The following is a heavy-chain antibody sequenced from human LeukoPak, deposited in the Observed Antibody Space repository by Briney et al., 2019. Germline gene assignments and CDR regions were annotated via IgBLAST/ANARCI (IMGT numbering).Heavy chain of an antibody. D-gene: IGHD3-10*01. V-gene: IGHV4-39*01. J-gene: IGHJ5*02. CDR2: ISYSGTT. CDR1: GGSLNSPNYY. Sequence: PSETLSLTCIVSGGSLNSPNYYWGWIRPPPGKGLEWIGTISYSGTTYYNPSLKSRLTISVDTSKNQFSLELTSVTAADTSVYYCARHDYYGSLNWFDPWGQGTLITVSS. CDR3: ARHDYYGSLNWFDP.